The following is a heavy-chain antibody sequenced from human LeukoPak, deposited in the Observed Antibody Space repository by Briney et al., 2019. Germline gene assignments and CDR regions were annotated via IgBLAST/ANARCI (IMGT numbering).Heavy chain of an antibody. V-gene: IGHV3-30*18. Sequence: GRSLRLSCAASGFTFSSYGMHWVRQAPGKGLEWVAVISYDGSNKYYADSVKGRFTISRDNSKNTLYLQMNSLRAEDTAVYYCAKDLEHLWFGELTTDYWGQGTLVTVSS. CDR3: AKDLEHLWFGELTTDY. CDR1: GFTFSSYG. J-gene: IGHJ4*02. CDR2: ISYDGSNK. D-gene: IGHD3-10*01.